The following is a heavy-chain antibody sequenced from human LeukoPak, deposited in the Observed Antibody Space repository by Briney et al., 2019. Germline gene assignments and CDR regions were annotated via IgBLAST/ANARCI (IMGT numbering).Heavy chain of an antibody. Sequence: KPSETLSLTCTVSGGYTSTYYWNWIRQPPGKGLEWIGSVFYSGSTNYNPSLKSRVTMSVDTARNQFSLTLTSVTAADTAVYYCARNDKSYGYLNWFDPWGRGNLVTVSS. CDR3: ARNDKSYGYLNWFDP. V-gene: IGHV4-59*01. J-gene: IGHJ5*02. CDR2: VFYSGST. D-gene: IGHD3-16*01. CDR1: GGYTSTYY.